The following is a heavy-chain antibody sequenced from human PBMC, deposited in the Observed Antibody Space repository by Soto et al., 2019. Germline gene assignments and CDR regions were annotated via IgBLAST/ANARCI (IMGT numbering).Heavy chain of an antibody. Sequence: GASVKVSCKASGGTFSSYAISWVRQAPGQGLEWMGGIIPIFGTANYAQKFQGRVTITADESTSTAYMELSSLRSEDTAVYYCARVGGEGSSTYYYYYYGMDVWGQGTTVTVSS. J-gene: IGHJ6*02. V-gene: IGHV1-69*13. CDR3: ARVGGEGSSTYYYYYYGMDV. D-gene: IGHD6-6*01. CDR2: IIPIFGTA. CDR1: GGTFSSYA.